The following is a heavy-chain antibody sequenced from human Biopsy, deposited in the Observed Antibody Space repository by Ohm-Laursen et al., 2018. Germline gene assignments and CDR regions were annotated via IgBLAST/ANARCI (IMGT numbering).Heavy chain of an antibody. CDR3: ARGTYCDNDDCYTSGLDV. CDR1: GFTFGSYD. D-gene: IGHD2-21*01. V-gene: IGHV3-13*01. Sequence: SLRLSCTASGFTFGSYDMHWVRHGIGTGLEWVSAIGTTGDTYYAGSVKGRFTISRENATNSLYLQMNSLRAGDTAVYYCARGTYCDNDDCYTSGLDVWGQGTTVTVSS. J-gene: IGHJ6*02. CDR2: IGTTGDT.